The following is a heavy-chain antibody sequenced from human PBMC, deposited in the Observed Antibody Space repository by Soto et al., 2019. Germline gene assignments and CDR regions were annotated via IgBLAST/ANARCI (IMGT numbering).Heavy chain of an antibody. CDR1: GYTFTSYG. Sequence: QVQLVQSGAEVKKPGASVKVSCKASGYTFTSYGISWVRQAPGQGLEWMGWISAYNGNTNYAQKRQGIVTMTTDTSTSTDYMELRSLRSDDTAVYYCARQVGYCSGGSCYRYDAFDIWGQGTMVTVSS. V-gene: IGHV1-18*01. CDR3: ARQVGYCSGGSCYRYDAFDI. J-gene: IGHJ3*02. CDR2: ISAYNGNT. D-gene: IGHD2-15*01.